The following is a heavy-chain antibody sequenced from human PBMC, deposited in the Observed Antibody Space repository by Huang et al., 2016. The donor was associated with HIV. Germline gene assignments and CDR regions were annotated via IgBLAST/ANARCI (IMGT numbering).Heavy chain of an antibody. Sequence: EVQLVDSGGGLVKPGGSLRLSCAASGFTFSNAWMRWVRQAPGKGLEWVGRIKMNRDGETTDYAAPVKGGYTISRDYSKNTLYLQMNSMKTGDTAVYYCNTASIRGTSFDYWGQGGLGTVSS. J-gene: IGHJ4*02. CDR2: IKMNRDGETT. CDR3: NTASIRGTSFDY. D-gene: IGHD1-20*01. V-gene: IGHV3-15*01. CDR1: GFTFSNAW.